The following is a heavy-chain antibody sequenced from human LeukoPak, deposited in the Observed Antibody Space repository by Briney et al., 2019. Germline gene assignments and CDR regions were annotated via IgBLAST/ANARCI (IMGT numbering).Heavy chain of an antibody. CDR1: GFTFSSYE. V-gene: IGHV3-48*03. CDR3: ARDWDTGSYMDV. D-gene: IGHD5-18*01. CDR2: ISRSGSTK. Sequence: GGSLRLSCAASGFTFSSYEMNWVRQAPGKGLEWVSYISRSGSTKHYADSVKGRFTISRDNAKNSLYLQMNSLRAEDTAVYYCARDWDTGSYMDVWGKGTTVAISS. J-gene: IGHJ6*03.